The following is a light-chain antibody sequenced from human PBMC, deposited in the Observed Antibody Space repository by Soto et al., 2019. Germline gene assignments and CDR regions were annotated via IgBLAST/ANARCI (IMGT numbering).Light chain of an antibody. CDR2: EVT. Sequence: QSALTQPASVSGSLGQSITISCTGTSSDVGGHNYVSWYQQRPGKVPKLIIYEVTNRPSGVSNRFSGSKSDNTASLTISGLQAEDEADFYCSSYRGTGFVVFGGGTKLTVL. CDR1: SSDVGGHNY. J-gene: IGLJ2*01. CDR3: SSYRGTGFVV. V-gene: IGLV2-14*01.